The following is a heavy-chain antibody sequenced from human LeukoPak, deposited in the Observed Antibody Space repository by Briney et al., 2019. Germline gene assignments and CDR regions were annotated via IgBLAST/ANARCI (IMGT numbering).Heavy chain of an antibody. CDR2: ISSSSRTI. D-gene: IGHD1-14*01. V-gene: IGHV3-48*04. Sequence: GGSLRLSCAVSGFTFSAYWMSWVRQAPGKGLEWISFISSSSRTINYAASVKGRFTVSRDNAKNSLFLQMNNLRVEDTAVYFCARDPSEPSSGEDFWGQGTLVTVSS. J-gene: IGHJ4*02. CDR1: GFTFSAYW. CDR3: ARDPSEPSSGEDF.